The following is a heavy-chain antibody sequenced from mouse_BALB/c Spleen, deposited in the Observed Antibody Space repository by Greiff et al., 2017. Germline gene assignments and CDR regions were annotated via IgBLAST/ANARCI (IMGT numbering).Heavy chain of an antibody. D-gene: IGHD6-5*01. CDR3: ARHSLMDY. V-gene: IGHV5-12-1*01. CDR2: ISSGGGST. CDR1: GFAFSSYD. Sequence: EVHLVESGGGLVKPGGSLKLSCAASGFAFSSYDMSWVRQTPEKRLEWVAYISSGGGSTYYPDTVKGRFTISRDNAKNTLYLQMSSLKSEDTAMYYCARHSLMDYWGQGTSVTVSS. J-gene: IGHJ4*01.